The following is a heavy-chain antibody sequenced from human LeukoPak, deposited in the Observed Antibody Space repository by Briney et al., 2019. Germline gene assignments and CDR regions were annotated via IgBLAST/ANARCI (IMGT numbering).Heavy chain of an antibody. CDR2: IYYSGST. CDR1: GDSISGSSYY. J-gene: IGHJ4*02. Sequence: SETLSLTCAVSGDSISGSSYYWGWLRQPPGKGLEWIGSIYYSGSTYYSPSLKSRVTISVDTSKNQFSLKLSSVTAADTAVYYCARHADSSSWYLGFDYWGQGTLVTVSS. V-gene: IGHV4-39*01. D-gene: IGHD6-13*01. CDR3: ARHADSSSWYLGFDY.